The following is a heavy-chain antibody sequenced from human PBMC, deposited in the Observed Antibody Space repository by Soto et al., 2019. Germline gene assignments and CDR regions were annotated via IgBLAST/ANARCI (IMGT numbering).Heavy chain of an antibody. CDR1: GFTFSSDA. J-gene: IGHJ6*02. CDR2: LGGGGGST. CDR3: AKDIAASWVLRSKRPNYYGMDV. D-gene: IGHD6-13*01. Sequence: EVQLLESGGGLVQPGGSLGLSCAASGFTFSSDAMGWFRRAPGKGLGWVPALGGGGGSTYYADSVKGRFTISRDNSKNTLYLQMNRLRAEDTAVYYCAKDIAASWVLRSKRPNYYGMDVWGQGTTVTVSS. V-gene: IGHV3-23*01.